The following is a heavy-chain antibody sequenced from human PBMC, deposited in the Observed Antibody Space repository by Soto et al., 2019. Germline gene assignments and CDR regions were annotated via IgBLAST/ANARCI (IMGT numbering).Heavy chain of an antibody. D-gene: IGHD2-2*01. J-gene: IGHJ5*02. V-gene: IGHV4-30-4*01. Sequence: QVQLQESGPGLVKPSQTLSLTCTVSGGSISSGDYYWSWIRQPPGKGLEWIGYIYHSGSTYYNPSLKSRVHISVDTSKNQFSLTLSSGTAEETAVYYAARGRTDGARLDPWGQGTQVTVAS. CDR2: IYHSGST. CDR3: ARGRTDGARLDP. CDR1: GGSISSGDYY.